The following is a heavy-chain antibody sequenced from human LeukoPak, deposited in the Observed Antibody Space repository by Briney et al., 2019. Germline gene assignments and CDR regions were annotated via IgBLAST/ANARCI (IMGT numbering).Heavy chain of an antibody. D-gene: IGHD2/OR15-2a*01. CDR2: IYNSGST. V-gene: IGHV4-39*01. CDR3: ATQNPSSPFDY. CDR1: GGSISSSSYY. J-gene: IGHJ4*02. Sequence: SETLSLTCTVSGGSISSSSYYWGWIRQPPGKGLEWIGSIYNSGSTYYNPSLKSRVTISADTSKSQFSLKLSSVTAADTAVYYCATQNPSSPFDYCGQGTLVSVSS.